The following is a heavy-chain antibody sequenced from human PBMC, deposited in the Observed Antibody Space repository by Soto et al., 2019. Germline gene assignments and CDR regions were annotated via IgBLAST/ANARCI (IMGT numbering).Heavy chain of an antibody. Sequence: GASVKVSCKASGGTFSSYAISWVRQAPGQGLEWMGGIIPIFGTANYAQKFQGRVTITADESTSTAYMELSSLRSEDTAVYYCARVHLIAAAGTSYFQHWGQGTLVTVS. J-gene: IGHJ1*01. CDR3: ARVHLIAAAGTSYFQH. D-gene: IGHD6-13*01. CDR2: IIPIFGTA. V-gene: IGHV1-69*13. CDR1: GGTFSSYA.